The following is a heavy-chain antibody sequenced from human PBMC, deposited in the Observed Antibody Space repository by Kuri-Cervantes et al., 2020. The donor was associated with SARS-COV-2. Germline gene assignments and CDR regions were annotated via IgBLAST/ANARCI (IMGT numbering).Heavy chain of an antibody. CDR2: IYHSGST. V-gene: IGHV4-38-2*01. CDR3: ASMGDADI. CDR1: GYSISSGYY. Sequence: SETLSLTCAVSGYSISSGYYWGWIRQPPGRGLEWIGSIYHSGSTNYNPSLKSRVTVSVDTSKNQFSLKLSSVTAADTAVYYCASMGDADIWGQGTMVTVSS. J-gene: IGHJ3*02. D-gene: IGHD3-10*01.